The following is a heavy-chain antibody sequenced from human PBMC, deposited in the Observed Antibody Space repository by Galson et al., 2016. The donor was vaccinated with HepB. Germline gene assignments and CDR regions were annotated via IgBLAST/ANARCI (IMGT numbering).Heavy chain of an antibody. Sequence: SLRLSCAASGFTFSDYALHWVRQAPGKGLEWVAVIWYDGSNKYYADSVKGRITISRDNSTNTVYLQMKSLRADDTAVYYCARDRGRGSYLIPSDCLDFWGQGTLVTVSP. V-gene: IGHV3-33*01. CDR1: GFTFSDYA. CDR2: IWYDGSNK. J-gene: IGHJ4*02. D-gene: IGHD1-26*01. CDR3: ARDRGRGSYLIPSDCLDF.